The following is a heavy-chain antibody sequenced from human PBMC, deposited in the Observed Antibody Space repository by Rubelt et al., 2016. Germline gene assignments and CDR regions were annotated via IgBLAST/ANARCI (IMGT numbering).Heavy chain of an antibody. CDR1: GFTFSSYE. J-gene: IGHJ5*02. CDR2: ISSSGSTI. V-gene: IGHV3-48*03. D-gene: IGHD2-2*01. Sequence: EVQLVESGGGLVQPGGSLRLSCAASGFTFSSYEMNWVRQAPGKGLEWVSFISSSGSTIYYADSVKGRFIIARDNGKNSLYLQMNSLRDEDTAVYYCARDSPAHSSTLFDPWGQGTLVTVSS. CDR3: ARDSPAHSSTLFDP.